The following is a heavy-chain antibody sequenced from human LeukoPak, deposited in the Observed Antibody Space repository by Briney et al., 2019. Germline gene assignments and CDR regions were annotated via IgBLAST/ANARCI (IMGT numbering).Heavy chain of an antibody. D-gene: IGHD3-10*01. J-gene: IGHJ5*02. CDR1: GFTFSRYG. V-gene: IGHV3-30*02. CDR2: IRYDGSNK. Sequence: GGSLRLSCAASGFTFSRYGMHWVRQAPGKGLEWVAFIRYDGSNKYYADSVKGRFTISRDNSKNTLYLQMNSLRAEDTAVNYCAKDPHYYGSGIGWFDPWWQGTLVTVSS. CDR3: AKDPHYYGSGIGWFDP.